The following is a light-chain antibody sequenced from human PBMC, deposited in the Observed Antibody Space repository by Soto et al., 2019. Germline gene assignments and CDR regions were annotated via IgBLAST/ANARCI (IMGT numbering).Light chain of an antibody. J-gene: IGLJ3*02. CDR3: CSYGDTDTWV. CDR1: NSDVGGYNY. CDR2: GVS. Sequence: QSALTQPRSVSGSPGQSVTISCTGTNSDVGGYNYVSWYQQYPGKAPKLMISGVSERPSGVPDRFSGSKSGNTASLTISGLQDEDEADYYCCSYGDTDTWVFGGGTKLTVL. V-gene: IGLV2-11*01.